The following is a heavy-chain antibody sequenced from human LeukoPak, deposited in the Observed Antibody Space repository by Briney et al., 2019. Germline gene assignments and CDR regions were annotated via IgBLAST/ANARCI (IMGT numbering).Heavy chain of an antibody. V-gene: IGHV3-30*18. CDR3: AKNYYGSGSYYNPFDP. CDR1: GFTFSTYG. Sequence: GGSLRLSCAASGFTFSTYGMHWVRQAPGKGLEWVAVISYDGSDEYYADSVKGRFTISRDNSKNTLYLQMNSLRAEDTAVYYCAKNYYGSGSYYNPFDPWGQGTLVTVSS. CDR2: ISYDGSDE. J-gene: IGHJ5*02. D-gene: IGHD3-10*01.